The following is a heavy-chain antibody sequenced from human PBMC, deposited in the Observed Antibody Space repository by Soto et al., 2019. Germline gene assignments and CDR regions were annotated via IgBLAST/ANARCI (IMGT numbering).Heavy chain of an antibody. CDR2: IKSKTDGGTT. D-gene: IGHD6-19*01. CDR3: TTGVDSGWNLYYFDY. J-gene: IGHJ4*02. CDR1: GFTFSNAW. V-gene: IGHV3-15*01. Sequence: EVQQMESGGGLVKPGGSLRLSCAASGFTFSNAWRSWVRQAPGKGLEWVGRIKSKTDGGTTDYAAPVKGRFTISRDDSKNTLYLQMNSLKTEDTAVYYCTTGVDSGWNLYYFDYWGQRTLVTVSS.